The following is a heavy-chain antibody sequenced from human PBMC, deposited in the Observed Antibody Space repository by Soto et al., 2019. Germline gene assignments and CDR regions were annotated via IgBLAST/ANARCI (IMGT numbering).Heavy chain of an antibody. D-gene: IGHD6-6*01. Sequence: SETLSLTCTVSGGSISNYNWNWIRQSAGKRLEWIGRKYSSTSTDYNASLKGRASMSVDTSKNQFSLSLISVTAADTALYYCARSIGPAAGWYFAVWRQGILVTVSS. CDR2: KYSSTST. J-gene: IGHJ4*02. V-gene: IGHV4-4*07. CDR3: ARSIGPAAGWYFAV. CDR1: GGSISNYN.